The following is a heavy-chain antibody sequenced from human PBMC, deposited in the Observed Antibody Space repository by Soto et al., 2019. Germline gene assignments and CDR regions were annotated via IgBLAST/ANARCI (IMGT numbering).Heavy chain of an antibody. D-gene: IGHD2-2*01. V-gene: IGHV3-33*01. Sequence: QVQLVESGGGVVQPGRSLRLSCAASGFTFSSYGMHWVRQAPGKGLEWVAVIWYDGSNKYYADSVKGRFTISRENSKNPLYLQMNSLRAEDTAVYYCAGLPAARGESFDPWGQGTLVTVSS. CDR1: GFTFSSYG. CDR2: IWYDGSNK. J-gene: IGHJ5*02. CDR3: AGLPAARGESFDP.